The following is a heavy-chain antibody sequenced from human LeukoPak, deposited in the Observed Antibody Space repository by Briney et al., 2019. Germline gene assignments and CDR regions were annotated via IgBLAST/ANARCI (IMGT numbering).Heavy chain of an antibody. V-gene: IGHV5-10-1*01. CDR3: ARHAKAYGSSCDY. Sequence: GESLKISCNASGYSFTTYWISWVRQMPGKGLEWMGRIDPSDSYTNYSPSFQGHVTISADKSFSTAYLQWTSLKASDTAMYYCARHAKAYGSSCDYWGQGTLVTVSS. D-gene: IGHD6-13*01. J-gene: IGHJ4*02. CDR1: GYSFTTYW. CDR2: IDPSDSYT.